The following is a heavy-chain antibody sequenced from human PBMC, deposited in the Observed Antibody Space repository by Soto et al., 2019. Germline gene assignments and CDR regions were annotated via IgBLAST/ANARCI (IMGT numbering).Heavy chain of an antibody. Sequence: SETLSLTCTVSGGSISSYYWSWIRQPPGKGLEWIGYIYYSGSTNYNPSLKSRVTISVDTSKNQFSLKLSSVTAADTAVYYCARSTIAVAGTYYYYGMDVWGQGTTVTVSS. V-gene: IGHV4-59*08. D-gene: IGHD6-19*01. CDR3: ARSTIAVAGTYYYYGMDV. J-gene: IGHJ6*02. CDR1: GGSISSYY. CDR2: IYYSGST.